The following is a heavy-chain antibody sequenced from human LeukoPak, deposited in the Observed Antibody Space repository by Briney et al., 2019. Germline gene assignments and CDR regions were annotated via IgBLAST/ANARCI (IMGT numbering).Heavy chain of an antibody. CDR2: INYSGST. CDR3: ARYVVYGSGKYYFDY. V-gene: IGHV4-39*01. D-gene: IGHD3-10*01. Sequence: SETLSLTCTVSGGSVSSTTYFWIWMRQPPGKGLEWIASINYSGSTYYNPSLKSRVTISVDTSDNQFSLKLSSVTAADTAVNYCARYVVYGSGKYYFDYWGQGTLVTVSS. CDR1: GGSVSSTTYF. J-gene: IGHJ4*02.